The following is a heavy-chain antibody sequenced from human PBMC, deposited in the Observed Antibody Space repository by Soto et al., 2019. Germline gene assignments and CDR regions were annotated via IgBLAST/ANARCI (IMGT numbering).Heavy chain of an antibody. CDR1: GGSISGSY. V-gene: IGHV4-59*01. J-gene: IGHJ4*02. Sequence: SETLSLTCSVSGGSISGSYWSWIRQSPGKGLEWLGYVYYTGSTNYSPSLRSRVSISVDTSKNEFSLRLSSVTAADTAVYFCARSVAVPGAHIDYWGQGTQVTVPS. D-gene: IGHD6-19*01. CDR3: ARSVAVPGAHIDY. CDR2: VYYTGST.